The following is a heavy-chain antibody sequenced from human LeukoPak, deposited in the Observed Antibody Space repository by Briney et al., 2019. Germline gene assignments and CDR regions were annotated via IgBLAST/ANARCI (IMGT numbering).Heavy chain of an antibody. CDR1: GFTFSSYE. CDR2: ISWNSGSI. J-gene: IGHJ4*02. Sequence: GGSLRLSCAASGFTFSSYEMNWVRQAPGKGLEWVSAISWNSGSIGYADSVKGRFTISRDNAKNSLYLQMNSLRVEDTALYYCAKDYGSGSGFDYWGQGTLVTVSS. D-gene: IGHD3-10*01. CDR3: AKDYGSGSGFDY. V-gene: IGHV3-9*01.